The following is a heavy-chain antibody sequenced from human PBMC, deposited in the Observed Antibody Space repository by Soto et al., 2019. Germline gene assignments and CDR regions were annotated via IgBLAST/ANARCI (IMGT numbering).Heavy chain of an antibody. D-gene: IGHD5-18*01. Sequence: EVQLLESGGGLVQPGGSLRLSCAASGFTFSSYAMSWVRQAPGTGLEWVSAISGSGGSTYYADSVKGRFTISRDNSKNTMYLQMNILRAEDTAVYYCAKSDHQLWLLFDFWGQGTLVTVSS. J-gene: IGHJ4*02. CDR3: AKSDHQLWLLFDF. CDR2: ISGSGGST. V-gene: IGHV3-23*01. CDR1: GFTFSSYA.